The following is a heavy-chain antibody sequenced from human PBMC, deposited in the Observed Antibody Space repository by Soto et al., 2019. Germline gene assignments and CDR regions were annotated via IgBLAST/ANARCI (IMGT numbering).Heavy chain of an antibody. J-gene: IGHJ5*02. V-gene: IGHV1-69*04. CDR3: ARDKVYDYGANWFDP. CDR1: GGTFSSYT. CDR2: IIPILGIA. Sequence: SVKVSCKASGGTFSSYTISWVRQAPGQGLEWMGRIIPILGIANYAQKFQGRVTITADKSTSTAYMELSSLRSEDTAVYYCARDKVYDYGANWFDPWGQGTLVTVSS. D-gene: IGHD4-17*01.